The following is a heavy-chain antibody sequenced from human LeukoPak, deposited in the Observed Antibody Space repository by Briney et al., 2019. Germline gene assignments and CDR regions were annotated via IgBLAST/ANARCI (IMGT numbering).Heavy chain of an antibody. J-gene: IGHJ4*02. Sequence: GGSLRLSCAASGFTFSSYAMSWVRQAPGKGLEWVSAISGNGGSTYYADSVKGRFTISRDNSKNTLYLQMNSLRAEDTAVYYCATRGYSSSWYNFDYWGQGTLVTVSS. CDR3: ATRGYSSSWYNFDY. D-gene: IGHD6-13*01. CDR1: GFTFSSYA. V-gene: IGHV3-23*01. CDR2: ISGNGGST.